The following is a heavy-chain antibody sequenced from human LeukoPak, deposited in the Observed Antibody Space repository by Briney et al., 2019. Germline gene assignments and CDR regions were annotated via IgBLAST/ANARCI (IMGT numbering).Heavy chain of an antibody. CDR3: ARGVVPAAIYRYGFDWFDP. Sequence: GGSLRLSCAASGFTFSSYAMSWVRQAPGKGLEWVSAISGSGGSTYHADSVKGRFTISRDNSKNTLYLQMNSLRAEDTAVYYCARGVVPAAIYRYGFDWFDPWGQGTLVTVSS. D-gene: IGHD2-2*01. CDR1: GFTFSSYA. J-gene: IGHJ5*02. V-gene: IGHV3-23*01. CDR2: ISGSGGST.